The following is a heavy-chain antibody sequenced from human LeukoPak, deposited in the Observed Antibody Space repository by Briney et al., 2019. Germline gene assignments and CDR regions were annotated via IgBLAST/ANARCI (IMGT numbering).Heavy chain of an antibody. J-gene: IGHJ1*01. D-gene: IGHD3-3*01. V-gene: IGHV3-23*01. CDR1: GFTFSSYA. CDR3: ACITNFGVPSY. Sequence: QPGGSLRLSCAASGFTFSSYAMSWVRQAQGKGLEWVSAISGSGGSTYYADSVKGRFTISRDNSKNTLYLQMNSLRAEDTAGYYCACITNFGVPSYWGPDTLVTVSS. CDR2: ISGSGGST.